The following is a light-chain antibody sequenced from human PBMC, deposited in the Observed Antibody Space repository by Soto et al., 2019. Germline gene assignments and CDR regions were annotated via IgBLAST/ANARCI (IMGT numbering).Light chain of an antibody. J-gene: IGKJ1*01. CDR3: QQYNSYRT. CDR2: DAS. Sequence: DIQMTQSPSTLSASVGDRVTITCRASQSISSWLAWYQQKPGKAAKLLIYDASSLESGVPSRFSGSGSRTEFTLTISSLQPDDFATFYCQQYNSYRTFGQGTKVEIK. CDR1: QSISSW. V-gene: IGKV1-5*01.